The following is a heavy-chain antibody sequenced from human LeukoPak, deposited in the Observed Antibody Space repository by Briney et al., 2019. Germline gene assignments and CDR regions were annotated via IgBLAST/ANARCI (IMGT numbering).Heavy chain of an antibody. CDR2: LYGGVST. D-gene: IGHD4-11*01. CDR3: ARGAPINDYNKYGIIDY. J-gene: IGHJ4*02. V-gene: IGHV3-66*01. Sequence: PGGSLRLSCVASRFIVSTNYMTWVRQAPGDGLEWASILYGGVSTYYADSVKGGFTISRDNSKNTLYPQRNSLRGEDSAVYYCARGAPINDYNKYGIIDYWGEGTLVTVSS. CDR1: RFIVSTNY.